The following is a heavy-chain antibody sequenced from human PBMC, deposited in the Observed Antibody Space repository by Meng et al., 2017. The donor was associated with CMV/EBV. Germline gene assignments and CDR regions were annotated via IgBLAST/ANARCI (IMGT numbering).Heavy chain of an antibody. Sequence: GESLKISCAASGFTFSNAWMSWVRQAPGKGLEWVGRIKSKTDGGTTDYAAPVKGRFTTSRDDSKNTLYLQMNSLKTEDTAVYYCTTVMGWMNLYYGTDVWGQGTTVTVSS. CDR1: GFTFSNAW. CDR3: TTVMGWMNLYYGTDV. D-gene: IGHD6-19*01. J-gene: IGHJ6*02. V-gene: IGHV3-15*01. CDR2: IKSKTDGGTT.